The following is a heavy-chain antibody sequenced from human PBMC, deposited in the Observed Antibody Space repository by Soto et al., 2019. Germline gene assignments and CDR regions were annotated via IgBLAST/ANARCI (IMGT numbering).Heavy chain of an antibody. J-gene: IGHJ5*02. V-gene: IGHV1-3*01. CDR2: INAGNGNT. CDR3: ARGVPAPVLLWFGESFYNWFDP. D-gene: IGHD3-10*01. Sequence: EASVKVSCKASGYTFTSYAMHWVRQAPGQRLEWMGWINAGNGNTKYSQKFQGRVTITRDTSASTAYMELSSLRSEDTAVYYCARGVPAPVLLWFGESFYNWFDPWGQGTLVTVSS. CDR1: GYTFTSYA.